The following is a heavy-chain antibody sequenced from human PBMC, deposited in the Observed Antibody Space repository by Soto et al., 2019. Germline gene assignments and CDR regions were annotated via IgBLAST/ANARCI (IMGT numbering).Heavy chain of an antibody. Sequence: GGSLRLSCAGSGFTVSSNYMSWVRQAPGKGLEWVSVIYSGGSTYYADSVKGRFTISRDNSKNTLYLQMNSLRAEDTAVYYCTKSVTTDAFDIWGQGTMVTVSS. CDR3: TKSVTTDAFDI. V-gene: IGHV3-53*01. J-gene: IGHJ3*02. D-gene: IGHD4-17*01. CDR2: IYSGGST. CDR1: GFTVSSNY.